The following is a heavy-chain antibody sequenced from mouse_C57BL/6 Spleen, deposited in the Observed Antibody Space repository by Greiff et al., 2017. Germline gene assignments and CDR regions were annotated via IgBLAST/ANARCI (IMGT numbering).Heavy chain of an antibody. V-gene: IGHV14-2*01. CDR2: IDPEDGET. Sequence: VQLQQSGAELVKPGASVKLSCTASGFNIKDYYMHWVKQRTEQGLEWIGRIDPEDGETKYAPKFQGKATITADTCSNTAYLQLRSLPSEDPAVYYCARVRLLPYYYAIGYRGQRTSVPVSS. CDR3: ARVRLLPYYYAIGY. CDR1: GFNIKDYY. J-gene: IGHJ4*01. D-gene: IGHD2-3*01.